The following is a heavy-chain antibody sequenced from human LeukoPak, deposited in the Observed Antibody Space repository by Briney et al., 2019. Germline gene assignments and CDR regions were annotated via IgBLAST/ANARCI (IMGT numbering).Heavy chain of an antibody. D-gene: IGHD5-24*01. Sequence: PSETLSLTCTVCDGSVRSVGYYWGWIRQPPGKGLEWIGSIYYSGTTYYNPSLASRVTIFVDTSKNQFSLRLSSVTAADTAVYYCARRDQAIDYWGQGTLVTVSS. CDR3: ARRDQAIDY. CDR1: DGSVRSVGYY. CDR2: IYYSGTT. J-gene: IGHJ4*02. V-gene: IGHV4-39*01.